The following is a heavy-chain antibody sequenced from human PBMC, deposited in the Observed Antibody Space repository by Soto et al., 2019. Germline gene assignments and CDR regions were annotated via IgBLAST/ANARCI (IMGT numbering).Heavy chain of an antibody. CDR2: ISYDGSNK. D-gene: IGHD3-22*01. J-gene: IGHJ4*02. Sequence: GGSLRLSCASSVFTFSSYAMHWVRQAPGKGLEWVAVISYDGSNKYYADSVKGRFTISRDNSKNTLYLQMNSLRAEDTAVYYCARDRSLDYYDSSGYWAQYYFDYWGQGTLVTVSS. CDR1: VFTFSSYA. V-gene: IGHV3-30-3*01. CDR3: ARDRSLDYYDSSGYWAQYYFDY.